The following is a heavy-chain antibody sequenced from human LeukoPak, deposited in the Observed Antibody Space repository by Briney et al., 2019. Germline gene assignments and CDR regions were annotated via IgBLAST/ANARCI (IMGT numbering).Heavy chain of an antibody. Sequence: GASVKVSCKASGYTFTSYGLSWVRQAPGQGLEWMGWISDSNNKTNYAQNLQGRVTMTTDTSTSTAYMELRSLRSDDTAVYYCARSTVTRGAFDIWGQGTMVTVSS. J-gene: IGHJ3*02. V-gene: IGHV1-18*01. CDR1: GYTFTSYG. CDR2: ISDSNNKT. D-gene: IGHD4-17*01. CDR3: ARSTVTRGAFDI.